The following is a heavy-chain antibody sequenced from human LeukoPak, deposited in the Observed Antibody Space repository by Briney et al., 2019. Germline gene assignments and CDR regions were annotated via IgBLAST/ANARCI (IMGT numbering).Heavy chain of an antibody. J-gene: IGHJ4*02. Sequence: ASVKVSCKASGGTFSSYAISWVRQAPGQGLEWMGRIIPILGIANYAQKFQGRVTITADKSTSTAYMELSSLRPEDTAVYYCARAGYSSGRYSHFDYWGQGTLVTVSS. CDR2: IIPILGIA. CDR3: ARAGYSSGRYSHFDY. D-gene: IGHD6-19*01. V-gene: IGHV1-69*04. CDR1: GGTFSSYA.